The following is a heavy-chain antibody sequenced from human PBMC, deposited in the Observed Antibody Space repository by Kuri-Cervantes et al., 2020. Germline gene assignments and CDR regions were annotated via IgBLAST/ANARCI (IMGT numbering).Heavy chain of an antibody. Sequence: ASVKVSCKASGYTFTSYGISWVRPAPGQGLEWMGWISAYNGNTNYAQKLQGRVTMTTDTSTSTAYMELRSLRSDDTAVYYCARASVGLRYFDWLPYYFDYWGQGTLVTVSS. J-gene: IGHJ4*02. CDR1: GYTFTSYG. D-gene: IGHD3-9*01. V-gene: IGHV1-18*01. CDR2: ISAYNGNT. CDR3: ARASVGLRYFDWLPYYFDY.